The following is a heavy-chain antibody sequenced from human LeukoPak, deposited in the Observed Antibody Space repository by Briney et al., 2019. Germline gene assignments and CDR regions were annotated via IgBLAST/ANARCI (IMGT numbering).Heavy chain of an antibody. D-gene: IGHD1-14*01. CDR2: IHYSGST. Sequence: SQTLSLTCTVSGGSIRSGDYYWSWIRQPPGKGLEWIGYIHYSGSTYYYNPSLKSRVTISVDTSKNQFSLKLSSVTAADTAVYYCARCRGPEGMDVWGQGTTVTVSS. V-gene: IGHV4-30-4*01. CDR1: GGSIRSGDYY. J-gene: IGHJ6*02. CDR3: ARCRGPEGMDV.